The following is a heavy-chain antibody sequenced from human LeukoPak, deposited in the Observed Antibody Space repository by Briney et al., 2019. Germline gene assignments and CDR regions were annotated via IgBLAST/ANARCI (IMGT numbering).Heavy chain of an antibody. CDR1: GYSFTDKH. J-gene: IGHJ5*02. V-gene: IGHV1-2*02. Sequence: GASVKVSCKASGYSFTDKHMHWVRQAPGQGLEWMGWINPNSGGTNYAQKFQGRVTMTTDTSMSTAYMELSRLTSDDTAVYYCARAGGRSWFDPWGQGTLVTVSS. CDR2: INPNSGGT. CDR3: ARAGGRSWFDP.